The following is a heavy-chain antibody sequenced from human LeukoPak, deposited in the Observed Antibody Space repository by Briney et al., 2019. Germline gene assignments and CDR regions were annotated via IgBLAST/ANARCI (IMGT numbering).Heavy chain of an antibody. CDR1: GYTFTDYY. CDR3: ARGPPEGYDSSSLIDY. V-gene: IGHV1-2*02. J-gene: IGHJ4*02. CDR2: INPNNGGT. D-gene: IGHD3-22*01. Sequence: GASVKVSCKASGYTFTDYYIHWVRQAPGQGLEWKGWINPNNGGTNYAQKFQGRVTMTRDTSISTAYMELSRLRSDDTAVYYCARGPPEGYDSSSLIDYWGQGTLVTVSS.